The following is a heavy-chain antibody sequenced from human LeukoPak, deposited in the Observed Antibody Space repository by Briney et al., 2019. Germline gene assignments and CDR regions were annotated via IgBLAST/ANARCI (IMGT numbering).Heavy chain of an antibody. D-gene: IGHD1-26*01. CDR1: GGSISSGSYY. CDR2: IYTSGST. Sequence: SQTLSLTCTVSGGSISSGSYYWSWIRQPAGKGLEWIGRIYTSGSTNYNPSLKSRVTISVDTSSNRFSLQLRSVTAADTATYYCASPSKWELSDLGCWGRGTLVTVSS. CDR3: ASPSKWELSDLGC. V-gene: IGHV4-61*02. J-gene: IGHJ4*01.